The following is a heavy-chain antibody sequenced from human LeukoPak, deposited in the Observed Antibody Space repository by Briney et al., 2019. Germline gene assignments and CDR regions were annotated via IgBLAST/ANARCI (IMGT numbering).Heavy chain of an antibody. V-gene: IGHV4-34*01. CDR3: ARGRGSGWYWEYFQH. Sequence: SETLSLTCAVYGGSFSGYYWSWIRQPPGKGLEWIGEINHSGSTNYNPSLKSRVTISVDTSKNQFSLKLSSVTAADTAVYYCARGRGSGWYWEYFQHWGQGTLVTVSS. D-gene: IGHD6-13*01. CDR1: GGSFSGYY. J-gene: IGHJ1*01. CDR2: INHSGST.